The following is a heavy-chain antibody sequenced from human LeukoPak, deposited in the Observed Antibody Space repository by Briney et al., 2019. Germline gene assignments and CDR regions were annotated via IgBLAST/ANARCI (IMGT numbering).Heavy chain of an antibody. J-gene: IGHJ4*02. V-gene: IGHV4-39*01. CDR3: ARHFFPYGSGSPFDY. Sequence: KPSETLSLTCTVSGGSISSSSYYWGWIRQPPGEGLEWIGSIYYSGSTYYNPSLKSRVTISVDTSKNQFSLKLSSVTAADTAVYYCARHFFPYGSGSPFDYWGQGTLVTVSS. CDR2: IYYSGST. CDR1: GGSISSSSYY. D-gene: IGHD3-10*01.